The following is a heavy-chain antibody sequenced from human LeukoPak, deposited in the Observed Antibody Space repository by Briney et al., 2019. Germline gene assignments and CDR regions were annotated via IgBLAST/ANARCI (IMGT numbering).Heavy chain of an antibody. CDR3: ARRTYYYDTSGYNPARLDY. CDR2: INQDGSEK. D-gene: IGHD3-22*01. V-gene: IGHV3-7*03. J-gene: IGHJ4*01. CDR1: GFTFSQYW. Sequence: GGSLRLSCTASGFTFSQYWMNWVRQAPGKGLEWVANINQDGSEKTYVDSVKGRFTISRDNAKNSLYLQVNSLRAEDTAVYYCARRTYYYDTSGYNPARLDYWGHGTLVTVSS.